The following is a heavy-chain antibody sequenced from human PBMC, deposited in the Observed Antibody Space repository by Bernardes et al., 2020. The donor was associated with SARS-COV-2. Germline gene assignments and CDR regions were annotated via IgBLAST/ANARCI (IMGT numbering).Heavy chain of an antibody. J-gene: IGHJ4*02. Sequence: GESLKISCQSSGYTFSSYYINWVRQMPGKGLEWMGRIDPSDSHNSYSPSFPSFQGRVTISTDKFINTAYLQWSSLKASDTAMYYCARENYISSSFDYWGQGTLVTVSS. CDR2: IDPSDSHN. CDR3: ARENYISSSFDY. CDR1: GYTFSSYY. D-gene: IGHD6-6*01. V-gene: IGHV5-10-1*01.